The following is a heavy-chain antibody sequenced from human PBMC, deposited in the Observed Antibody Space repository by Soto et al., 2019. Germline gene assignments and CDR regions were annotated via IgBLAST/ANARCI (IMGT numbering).Heavy chain of an antibody. J-gene: IGHJ6*02. Sequence: ASVKVSCKASGYTFTSYAMHWVRQAPGQRLEWMGWINAGNGNTKYSQKFQGRVTITRDTSASTAYMELSSLRSEDTAVYYCAXDQAKGSSELPYYGMDVWGQGTTVTVS. CDR3: AXDQAKGSSELPYYGMDV. V-gene: IGHV1-3*01. CDR1: GYTFTSYA. D-gene: IGHD1-26*01. CDR2: INAGNGNT.